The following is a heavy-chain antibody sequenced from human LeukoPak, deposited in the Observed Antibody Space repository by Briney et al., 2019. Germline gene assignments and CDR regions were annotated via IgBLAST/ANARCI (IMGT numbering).Heavy chain of an antibody. CDR2: IGSSGGGI. V-gene: IGHV3-23*01. CDR1: GFTFSTYT. D-gene: IGHD3-16*01. J-gene: IGHJ4*02. CDR3: AKEIRPNDH. Sequence: PGGSLRLSCAASGFTFSTYTMYWVRHPPGKRLEWVSIIGSSGGGIHYADSVKGRFTIYRDNSKKTLFLQMNSLRVDDTAIYYCAKEIRPNDHWGQGTLVIVSS.